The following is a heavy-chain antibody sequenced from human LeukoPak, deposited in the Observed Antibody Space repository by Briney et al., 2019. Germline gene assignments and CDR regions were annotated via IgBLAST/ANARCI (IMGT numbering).Heavy chain of an antibody. D-gene: IGHD1-26*01. V-gene: IGHV3-23*01. CDR1: GFTFTSYA. CDR2: ISGSGGST. CDR3: AKGSGGSYWGNAFDI. J-gene: IGHJ3*02. Sequence: PGGSLRLSCAASGFTFTSYAMTWVRQAPWKGLEWVSAISGSGGSTYYADSVKGRFTISRDNSKNTLYLQMNSLRAEDTAVYYCAKGSGGSYWGNAFDIWGQGTMVTVSS.